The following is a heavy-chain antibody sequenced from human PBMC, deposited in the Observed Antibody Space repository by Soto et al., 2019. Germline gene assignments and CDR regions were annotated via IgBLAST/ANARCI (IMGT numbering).Heavy chain of an antibody. CDR2: IIPIFGTA. V-gene: IGHV1-69*01. Sequence: QVQLVQSGAEVKKPGSSVKVSCKASGGTFSSYAISWVRQAPGQGLEWMGGIIPIFGTANYAQKFQGRVTITADESTSTAYMELSSLRSEDTAVYDCARSYGSGSLYYFDYWGQGTLVTVSS. CDR1: GGTFSSYA. CDR3: ARSYGSGSLYYFDY. J-gene: IGHJ4*02. D-gene: IGHD3-10*01.